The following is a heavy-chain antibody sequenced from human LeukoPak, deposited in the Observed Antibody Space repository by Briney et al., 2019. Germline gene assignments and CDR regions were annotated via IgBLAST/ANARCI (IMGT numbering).Heavy chain of an antibody. CDR3: ARILGGDEGADY. Sequence: GGSLRLSCAGSGFTFRTYAMSWVRQAPGKGLEWVANVNQDGNNKNYVESVKGRFTISRDNAKNSLYPQMNSLRAEDTAVYYCARILGGDEGADYWGQGTLVTVSS. D-gene: IGHD1-26*01. V-gene: IGHV3-7*01. CDR1: GFTFRTYA. CDR2: VNQDGNNK. J-gene: IGHJ4*02.